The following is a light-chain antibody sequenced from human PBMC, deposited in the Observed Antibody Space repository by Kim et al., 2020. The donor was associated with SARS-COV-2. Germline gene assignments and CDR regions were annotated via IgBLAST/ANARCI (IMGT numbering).Light chain of an antibody. CDR3: QQYKKYTYT. Sequence: SAYVGDRVSITCRASLTISRWLALNDHKLGKALKLRIYKAISLESGVLSKFSGSASGIVFKLTITSLQPDDFSTYYCQQYKKYTYTFGQVIKLEI. CDR1: LTISRW. V-gene: IGKV1-5*03. J-gene: IGKJ2*01. CDR2: KAI.